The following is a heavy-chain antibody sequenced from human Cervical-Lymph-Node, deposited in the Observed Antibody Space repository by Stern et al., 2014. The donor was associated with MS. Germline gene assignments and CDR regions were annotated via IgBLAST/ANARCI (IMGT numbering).Heavy chain of an antibody. CDR1: GGSISSGGHY. CDR2: VFYVGYT. D-gene: IGHD1-20*01. V-gene: IGHV4-31*03. J-gene: IGHJ4*02. Sequence: VHLVESGPGLVKPSQTLSLTCSVSGGSISSGGHYWSWIRQHPGRGLEWIGYVFYVGYTYYNPSLKGRLTISVDTSKNQFSLKVSSVTAADTAVYYCARANRGMTPLNFWGQGTLVTVSS. CDR3: ARANRGMTPLNF.